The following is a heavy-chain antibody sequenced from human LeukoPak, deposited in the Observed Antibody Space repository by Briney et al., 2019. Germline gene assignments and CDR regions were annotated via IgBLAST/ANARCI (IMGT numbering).Heavy chain of an antibody. CDR2: IIPILGIA. D-gene: IGHD5-24*01. Sequence: GASVKVSCTASGGTFSSYAISWVRQAPGQGLEWMGRIIPILGIANYAQKFQGRVTITADKSTSTAYMELSSLRSEDTAVYYCARVATLYYFDYWGQGTLVTVSS. CDR3: ARVATLYYFDY. V-gene: IGHV1-69*04. J-gene: IGHJ4*02. CDR1: GGTFSSYA.